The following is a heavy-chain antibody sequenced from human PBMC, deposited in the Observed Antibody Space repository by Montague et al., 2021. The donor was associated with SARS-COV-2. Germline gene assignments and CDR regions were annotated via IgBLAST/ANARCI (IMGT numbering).Heavy chain of an antibody. J-gene: IGHJ4*02. CDR3: ARGRKHINMVVVVVTGGEYYFDF. D-gene: IGHD3-22*01. CDR2: IIHRGST. V-gene: IGHV4-34*01. CDR1: DGSISDYS. Sequence: SETLSLTCAVYDGSISDYSWSCFRQPPGKGRVWIGEIIHRGSTNYNPSLKSRVTTMVDTSKNQFSLKMTSVTTADTAVYYCARGRKHINMVVVVVTGGEYYFDFWGQGTLVAVSS.